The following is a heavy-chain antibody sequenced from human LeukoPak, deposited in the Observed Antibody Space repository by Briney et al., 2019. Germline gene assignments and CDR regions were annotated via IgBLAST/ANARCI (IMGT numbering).Heavy chain of an antibody. CDR3: ARGTGSSWYRGYFDY. D-gene: IGHD6-13*01. Sequence: TSETLSLTCTVSGGSISSGDYYWSWIRQPPGKGLEWIGYIYYSGSTYYNPSLKSRVTILVDTSKIQFSLKLSSVTAADTAVYYCARGTGSSWYRGYFDYWGQGTLVTVSS. CDR1: GGSISSGDYY. V-gene: IGHV4-30-4*08. CDR2: IYYSGST. J-gene: IGHJ4*02.